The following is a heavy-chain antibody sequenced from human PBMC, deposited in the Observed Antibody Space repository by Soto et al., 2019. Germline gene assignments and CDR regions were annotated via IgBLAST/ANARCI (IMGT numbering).Heavy chain of an antibody. CDR2: IYQSGVT. CDR1: GDSYSISTYT. Sequence: SETLSLTCNMSGDSYSISTYTWSWIRQPPGKALQWIGFIYQSGVTSYNPSLASRVSISLDRSNNQCSLKLKSVTAADTAVYFCAGMPYTSGLRFDPWGPGTLVTVSS. J-gene: IGHJ5*02. D-gene: IGHD6-19*01. CDR3: AGMPYTSGLRFDP. V-gene: IGHV4-30-2*01.